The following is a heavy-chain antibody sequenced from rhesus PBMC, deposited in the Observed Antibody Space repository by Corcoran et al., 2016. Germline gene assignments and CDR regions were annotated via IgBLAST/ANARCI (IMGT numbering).Heavy chain of an antibody. V-gene: IGHV4-106*01. CDR2: IYGSGGGT. D-gene: IGHD1-1*01. CDR1: GGSISSSY. CDR3: AREKRTAGTDFFY. J-gene: IGHJ4*01. Sequence: QLQLQESGPGLVKPSETLSVTCAVSGGSISSSYWSWIRQPPGKGLGWIGYIYGSGGGTNYNPSLKNRVTISKDTSKNQFSLKLSSVTAADTAVYYCAREKRTAGTDFFYWGQGVLVTVSS.